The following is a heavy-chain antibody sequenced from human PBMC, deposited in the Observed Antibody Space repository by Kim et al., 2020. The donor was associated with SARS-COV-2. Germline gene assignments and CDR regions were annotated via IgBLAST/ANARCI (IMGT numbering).Heavy chain of an antibody. CDR1: GYTFTSYG. Sequence: ASVKVSCKASGYTFTSYGISWVRQAPGQGLEWMGWISAYNGNTNYAQKLRGRVTMTTDTSTSTAYMELRSLRSDDTAVYYCARGPSITMIVVVTPEDYYFDYWGQGTLVTVSS. CDR3: ARGPSITMIVVVTPEDYYFDY. D-gene: IGHD3-22*01. V-gene: IGHV1-18*01. J-gene: IGHJ4*02. CDR2: ISAYNGNT.